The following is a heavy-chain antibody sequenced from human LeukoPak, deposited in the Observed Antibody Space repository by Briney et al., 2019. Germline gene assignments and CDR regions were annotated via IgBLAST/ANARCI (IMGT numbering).Heavy chain of an antibody. Sequence: PGGSLRLSCAASGFTFSDSAMHWVRQASGKGLEWVGRIRSKANNYATTYDASVKGRFTISRDGSRNMLYLQMNSLRTEDTAVYYCTRRYTAKEPYDYWGRGTLVTVSS. CDR3: TRRYTAKEPYDY. D-gene: IGHD5-18*01. CDR1: GFTFSDSA. V-gene: IGHV3-73*01. CDR2: IRSKANNYAT. J-gene: IGHJ4*02.